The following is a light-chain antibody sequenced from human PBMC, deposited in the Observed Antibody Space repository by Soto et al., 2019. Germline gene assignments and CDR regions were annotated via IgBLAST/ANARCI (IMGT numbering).Light chain of an antibody. CDR3: QQYGSSPIP. V-gene: IGKV3-20*01. Sequence: EIVLTRSACTRSXXRGEVATRSXRPSQSVTSDCLAWYQQKPGQAPRLLIYGASNRATGIPDRFSGSGSGTDFTLTISRLEPEDFAVYYCQQYGSSPIPFGQRARPAIK. J-gene: IGKJ5*01. CDR2: GAS. CDR1: QSVTSDC.